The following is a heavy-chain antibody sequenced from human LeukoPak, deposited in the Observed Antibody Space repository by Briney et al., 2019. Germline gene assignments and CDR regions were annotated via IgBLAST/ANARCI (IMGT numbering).Heavy chain of an antibody. CDR2: ISSSGSAI. CDR1: GFTFSDYY. J-gene: IGHJ4*02. CDR3: ARDQGSMVRGVINDY. V-gene: IGHV3-11*01. Sequence: GGSLRLSCAASGFTFSDYYMSWIRQAPGKGLEWVSYISSSGSAIYYADSVKGRFTISRDNAKNSLYLQMNSLRAEDTAVYYCARDQGSMVRGVINDYWGQGTLVTVSS. D-gene: IGHD3-10*01.